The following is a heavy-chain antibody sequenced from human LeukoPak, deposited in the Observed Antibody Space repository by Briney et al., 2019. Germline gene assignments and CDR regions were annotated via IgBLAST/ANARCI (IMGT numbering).Heavy chain of an antibody. CDR1: GGAFSSYA. V-gene: IGHV1-69*13. CDR3: ARLLGYCTNGVCYKGRRAFAI. J-gene: IGHJ3*02. CDR2: IMPIFGTA. Sequence: VASVKVSCKATGGAFSSYAISWVRQAPGQGLEWMGRIMPIFGTANYAQKFQGRVTITADESTSTAYMELSSLRSEDTAVYYCARLLGYCTNGVCYKGRRAFAIWGQWTMVTFSS. D-gene: IGHD2-8*01.